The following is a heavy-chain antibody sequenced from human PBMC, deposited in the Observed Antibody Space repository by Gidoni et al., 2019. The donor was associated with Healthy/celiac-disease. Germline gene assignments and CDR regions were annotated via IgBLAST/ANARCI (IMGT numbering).Heavy chain of an antibody. Sequence: QVQLVESGGGVVQPGRFLSLACAASGFTFSSYAMQWVRQAPGKGLEWVAVISYDGSNKYYADSVKGRFTISRDNSKNTLYLQMNSLRAEDTAVYYCARGRGSGSYWGQGTLVTVSS. D-gene: IGHD1-26*01. V-gene: IGHV3-30*04. CDR2: ISYDGSNK. J-gene: IGHJ4*02. CDR3: ARGRGSGSY. CDR1: GFTFSSYA.